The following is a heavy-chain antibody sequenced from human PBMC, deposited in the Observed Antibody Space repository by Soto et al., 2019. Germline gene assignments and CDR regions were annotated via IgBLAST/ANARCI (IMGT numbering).Heavy chain of an antibody. Sequence: SVKVSCKASGGSFSSYTISWVRQAPGQGLEWMGRIIPILGIANYAQKFQGRVTITADKSTSTAYMELSSLRSEDTAVYYCAREKGYYYASSGDYPSPGTANWFDPWGQGTLVTVSS. CDR2: IIPILGIA. D-gene: IGHD3-22*01. J-gene: IGHJ5*02. CDR3: AREKGYYYASSGDYPSPGTANWFDP. V-gene: IGHV1-69*04. CDR1: GGSFSSYT.